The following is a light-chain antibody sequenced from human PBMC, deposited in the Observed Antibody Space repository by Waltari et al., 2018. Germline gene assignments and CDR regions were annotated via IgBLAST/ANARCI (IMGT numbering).Light chain of an antibody. CDR3: QSYDSLTGWV. Sequence: QSVLTQPPSLSGAPGQRVTIPCTGSRSNIRATYDVHWYQQFPGTAPKLLISRSTNRPSGVPDRFSGSKSGTSASLAITGLQAEDGADYYCQSYDSLTGWVFGGGTRLTVL. J-gene: IGLJ3*02. CDR2: RST. V-gene: IGLV1-40*01. CDR1: RSNIRATYD.